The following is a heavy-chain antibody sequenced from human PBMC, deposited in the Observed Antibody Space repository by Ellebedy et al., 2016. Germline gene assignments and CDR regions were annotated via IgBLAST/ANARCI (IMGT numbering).Heavy chain of an antibody. D-gene: IGHD3-10*01. V-gene: IGHV1-2*04. CDR1: GYTFTGYY. J-gene: IGHJ3*02. CDR3: AKDFYGSGSRDAFDI. Sequence: ASVKVPCKASGYTFTGYYIHWVRQAPGQGLEWLGWINPNSGDTHYAQQFQGWVTMTRDTSITTAYMELSRLRSDDTAVYYCAKDFYGSGSRDAFDIWGQGTMVTVSS. CDR2: INPNSGDT.